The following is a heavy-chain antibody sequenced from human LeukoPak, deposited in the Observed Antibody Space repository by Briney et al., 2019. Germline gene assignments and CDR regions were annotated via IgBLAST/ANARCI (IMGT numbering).Heavy chain of an antibody. Sequence: SETLSLTCTVSGGSISSYYWSWIRQPPGKGLEWIGYIFYSGSTNYNPSLKSRVTISVDTSKNQVSLKLRSVTAADTAVYYCARTNPSFDYWGRGTLVTVSS. V-gene: IGHV4-59*08. CDR3: ARTNPSFDY. CDR2: IFYSGST. CDR1: GGSISSYY. J-gene: IGHJ4*02.